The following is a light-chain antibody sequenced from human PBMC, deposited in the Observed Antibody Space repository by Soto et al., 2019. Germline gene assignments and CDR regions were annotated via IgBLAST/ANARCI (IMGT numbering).Light chain of an antibody. CDR1: NIGSKS. J-gene: IGLJ1*01. CDR2: ADD. Sequence: VLTQPPSVSVAPGQTARITCGGNNIGSKSVHWYQQKPGQAPVLVVYADDDRPSGIPERISGSNSGNTATLTISRVEAGDEADYYCQLWDSTRDHHVFGSGTKVTVL. CDR3: QLWDSTRDHHV. V-gene: IGLV3-21*02.